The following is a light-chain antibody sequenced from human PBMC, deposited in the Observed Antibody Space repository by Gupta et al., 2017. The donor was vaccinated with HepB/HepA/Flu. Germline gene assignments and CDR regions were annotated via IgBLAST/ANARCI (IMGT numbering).Light chain of an antibody. V-gene: IGKV3-15*01. CDR1: QTVSSS. Sequence: IVMKQSPVTLSVSPGETATLSCTASQTVSSSVAWYQQKPGQTPRLLIYDASTRVASVPDRFSGSGSGTEFTLTINSRQSADFAVYFCQQYYQWASFTFGHGTTVNVK. J-gene: IGKJ3*01. CDR2: DAS. CDR3: QQYYQWASFT.